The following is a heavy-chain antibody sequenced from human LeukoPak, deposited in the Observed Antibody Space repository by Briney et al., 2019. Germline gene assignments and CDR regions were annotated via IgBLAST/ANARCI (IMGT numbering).Heavy chain of an antibody. V-gene: IGHV4-59*11. CDR3: ARWGDSSTLDN. Sequence: SETLSLTCTVSGDSNSSRYWSWIRQPPGKGLEWIGYFYYSGSTNYNPSLKSRVTISVDTSKNQFSLKLSSVTAADTAVYYCARWGDSSTLDNWGQGTLVTVSS. CDR1: GDSNSSRY. D-gene: IGHD2-21*02. J-gene: IGHJ4*02. CDR2: FYYSGST.